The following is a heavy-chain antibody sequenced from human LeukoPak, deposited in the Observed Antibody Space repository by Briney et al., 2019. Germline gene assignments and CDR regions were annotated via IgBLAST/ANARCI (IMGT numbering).Heavy chain of an antibody. V-gene: IGHV3-48*04. CDR2: ISRGSETI. J-gene: IGHJ4*02. Sequence: GGSLRLSCAASGFTFSTYSMNWVRQAPGKGLEWVSYISRGSETIYYADSVKGRFTISRDNAKNSLYLQMNSLGPEDTATYFCAREATSGYWGQGTLVTVSS. CDR1: GFTFSTYS. CDR3: AREATSGY.